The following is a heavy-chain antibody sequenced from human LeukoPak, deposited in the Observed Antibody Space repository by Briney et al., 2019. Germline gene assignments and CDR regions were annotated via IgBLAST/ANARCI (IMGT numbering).Heavy chain of an antibody. CDR2: ISYRGGT. D-gene: IGHD3-9*01. CDR1: GGSLNSGSYY. V-gene: IGHV4-31*03. J-gene: IGHJ4*02. CDR3: ARGYAYYDILTGYIN. Sequence: PSETLYLTCTVFGGSLNSGSYYWSWVRQHPGKGLEWIGYISYRGGTHYNPSLKSRVSISGDTSKNQFSLKLSSVTAADTAVYYCARGYAYYDILTGYINWGQGTLVTVSS.